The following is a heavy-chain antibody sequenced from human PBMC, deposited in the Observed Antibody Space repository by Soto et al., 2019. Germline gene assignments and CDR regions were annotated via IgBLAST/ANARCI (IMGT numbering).Heavy chain of an antibody. CDR1: GFSLSTSGMC. CDR2: IDWDDDK. Sequence: SGPTLVNPTQTLTQTCTFSGFSLSTSGMCVSWIRQPPGKALEWLARIDWDDDKYYSTSLKTRLTISKDTSKNQVVLTMTNMDPVDTATYYCARTSRGYSGYPPPFDYWGQGTLVTVSS. J-gene: IGHJ4*02. CDR3: ARTSRGYSGYPPPFDY. D-gene: IGHD5-12*01. V-gene: IGHV2-70*11.